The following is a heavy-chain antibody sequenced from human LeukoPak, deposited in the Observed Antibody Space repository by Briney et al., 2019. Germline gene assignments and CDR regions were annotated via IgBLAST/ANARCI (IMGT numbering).Heavy chain of an antibody. D-gene: IGHD6-19*01. J-gene: IGHJ4*02. CDR2: TNPNSGGT. V-gene: IGHV1-2*02. CDR1: GHTFTGYY. Sequence: ASVKVSCKTSGHTFTGYYMHWVRQAPGQGLEWMGWTNPNSGGTKYAQKFQGRVTMTRDTSISTAYMELSSLTSDDTALYYCATDGAVAGTAYPEYWGQGTLVTVSS. CDR3: ATDGAVAGTAYPEY.